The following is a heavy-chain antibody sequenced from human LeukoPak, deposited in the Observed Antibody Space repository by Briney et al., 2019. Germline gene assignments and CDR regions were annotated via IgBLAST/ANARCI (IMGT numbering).Heavy chain of an antibody. CDR2: MNPNSGNT. V-gene: IGHV1-8*01. CDR3: ARVIRYYYGMDV. CDR1: GYSFTSYD. Sequence: ASVKVSCKASGYSFTSYDINWVRQATGQGLEWMGWMNPNSGNTGYAQNFQGRVTMTRDTSIKTAYMELSNLTSEDTAVYYYARVIRYYYGMDVWGQGATVTVSS. J-gene: IGHJ6*02.